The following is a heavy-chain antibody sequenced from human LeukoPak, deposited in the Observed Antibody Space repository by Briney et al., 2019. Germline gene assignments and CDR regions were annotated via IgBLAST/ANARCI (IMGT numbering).Heavy chain of an antibody. CDR3: AKGSHYGDLLFEY. D-gene: IGHD4-17*01. CDR2: LSGSADRT. J-gene: IGHJ4*02. V-gene: IGHV3-23*01. CDR1: GFTFSSYA. Sequence: PGGSLRLSCAASGFTFSSYAMSWVRQAPGKGLEWVSALSGSADRTYYADSVKGRFTISRDNSKNTVYLQMNSLRAEDTAVYYCAKGSHYGDLLFEYWGQGTLVTVSS.